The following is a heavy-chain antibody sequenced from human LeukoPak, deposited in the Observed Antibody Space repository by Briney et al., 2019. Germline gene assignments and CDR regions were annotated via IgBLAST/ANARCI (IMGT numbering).Heavy chain of an antibody. CDR3: ARELESGSYQRTFDY. Sequence: SETLSLTCTVSGGSISSYYWSWIRQPPGKGLEWIGYIYYSGSTNYNPSLKSRVTISVDTSKNQFSLKLSSVTAADTAVYYCARELESGSYQRTFDYWGQGTLVTVSS. CDR2: IYYSGST. J-gene: IGHJ4*02. V-gene: IGHV4-59*01. D-gene: IGHD1-26*01. CDR1: GGSISSYY.